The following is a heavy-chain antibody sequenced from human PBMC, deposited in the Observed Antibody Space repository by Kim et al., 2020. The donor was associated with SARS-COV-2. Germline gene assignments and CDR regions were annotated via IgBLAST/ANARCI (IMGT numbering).Heavy chain of an antibody. D-gene: IGHD5-18*01. CDR1: GYSFTSYW. CDR2: IYPGDSDT. J-gene: IGHJ3*02. Sequence: GESLKISCKGSGYSFTSYWIGWVRQMPGKGLEWMGIIYPGDSDTRYSPSFQGQVTISADKSISTAYLQWSSLKASDTAMYYCARPDTAMVRDDAFDIWGQGTMVTVSS. CDR3: ARPDTAMVRDDAFDI. V-gene: IGHV5-51*01.